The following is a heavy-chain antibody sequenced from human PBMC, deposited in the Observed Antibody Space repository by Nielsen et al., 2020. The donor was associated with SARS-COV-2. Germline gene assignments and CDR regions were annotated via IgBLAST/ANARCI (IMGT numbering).Heavy chain of an antibody. CDR3: ARLSGYCDTSNCFAGDS. CDR1: GGSISSHNW. V-gene: IGHV4-4*02. Sequence: SETLPLTCTVSGGSISSHNWWSWVRQPPGKGLEWIGQIYHGGSTNYSPSLKSRVTMSVDKSNNQFSLKLTSVTAADTAVYYCARLSGYCDTSNCFAGDSWGHGTSVTVPS. CDR2: IYHGGST. J-gene: IGHJ5*01. D-gene: IGHD2-15*01.